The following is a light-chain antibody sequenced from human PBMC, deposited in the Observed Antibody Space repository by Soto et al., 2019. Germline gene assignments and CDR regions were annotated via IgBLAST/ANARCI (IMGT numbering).Light chain of an antibody. CDR2: DAS. CDR1: QSVRSRF. V-gene: IGKV3D-20*02. J-gene: IGKJ4*01. Sequence: EIVLTQSPATLSLSPGERATLSCGASQSVRSRFLAWYQQKPGLAPRLLIYDASRRATGVPHRFSGSGSETDFSLTISRLEPEDFAVYYCQQRSNWPLTFGGGTKVEIK. CDR3: QQRSNWPLT.